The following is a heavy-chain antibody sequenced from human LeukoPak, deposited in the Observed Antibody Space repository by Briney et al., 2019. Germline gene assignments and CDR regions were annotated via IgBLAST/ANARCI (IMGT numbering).Heavy chain of an antibody. CDR2: IYYSGST. J-gene: IGHJ3*02. D-gene: IGHD6-19*01. CDR3: AGDQQWLVLNPGDAFDI. CDR1: GGSISSSSNY. Sequence: SETLSLTCAVSGGSISSSSNYWVWIRQPPGKGLEWIGSIYYSGSTYYNPSLKSRVTISVDTSKNQFSLKLSSVTAADTAVYYCAGDQQWLVLNPGDAFDIWGQGTMVTVSS. V-gene: IGHV4-39*07.